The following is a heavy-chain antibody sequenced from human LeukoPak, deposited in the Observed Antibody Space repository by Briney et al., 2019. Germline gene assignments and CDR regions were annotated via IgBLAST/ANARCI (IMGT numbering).Heavy chain of an antibody. J-gene: IGHJ4*02. CDR1: GASISSGGYC. CDR3: ARAVGLRYYFDY. D-gene: IGHD1-26*01. V-gene: IGHV4-30-2*01. Sequence: RASETLSLTCAVSGASISSGGYCWGWIRQPPGKGLEWIGYIYHSGSTYYNPSLKSRVTISVDRSKNQFSLKLSSVTAADTAVYYCARAVGLRYYFDYWGQGTLVTVSS. CDR2: IYHSGST.